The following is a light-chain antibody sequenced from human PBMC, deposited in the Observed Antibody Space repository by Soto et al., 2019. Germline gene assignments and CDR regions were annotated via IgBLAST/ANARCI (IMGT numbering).Light chain of an antibody. Sequence: QSALTQPASVSGSPGQSITISCTGTSSDVGAYNFVSWYQQHSGKAPRLLIYDVNIRPSGVSNRFSGSKSGNTASLTISGLQAEDEADYYCTSWTTSTTMIFGGGTKVTVL. CDR2: DVN. V-gene: IGLV2-14*01. CDR1: SSDVGAYNF. CDR3: TSWTTSTTMI. J-gene: IGLJ2*01.